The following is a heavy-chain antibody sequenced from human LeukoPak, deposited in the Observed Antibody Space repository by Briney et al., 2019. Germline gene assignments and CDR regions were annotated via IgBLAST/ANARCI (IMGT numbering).Heavy chain of an antibody. CDR2: ISGSGGST. Sequence: GGSLRLSCAASGFTFSSYAMSWVRQAPGKGLEWVSAISGSGGSTYYADSVKGRFTISRDNSKNTLYLQMNSLRAEDTAVYYCARARDYYGAGDHWGQGTLVAVSS. CDR1: GFTFSSYA. D-gene: IGHD3-10*01. V-gene: IGHV3-23*01. J-gene: IGHJ4*02. CDR3: ARARDYYGAGDH.